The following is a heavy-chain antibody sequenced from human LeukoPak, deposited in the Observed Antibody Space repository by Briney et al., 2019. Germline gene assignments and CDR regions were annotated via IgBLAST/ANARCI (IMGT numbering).Heavy chain of an antibody. J-gene: IGHJ4*02. Sequence: SETLSLTCAVYGGSFSGYYWSWIRQPPGKGLEWIGEINHGGSTNYNPSLKSRVTISVDTSKNQFSLKLSSVTAADTAVYYCARVKRITMIVVVTKEYYFDYWGQGTLVTVSS. D-gene: IGHD3-22*01. CDR3: ARVKRITMIVVVTKEYYFDY. V-gene: IGHV4-34*01. CDR2: INHGGST. CDR1: GGSFSGYY.